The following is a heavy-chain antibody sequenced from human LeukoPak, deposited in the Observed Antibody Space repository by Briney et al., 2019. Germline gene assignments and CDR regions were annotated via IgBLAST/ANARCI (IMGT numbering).Heavy chain of an antibody. D-gene: IGHD3-10*01. CDR1: GFTFSSYA. CDR3: ARDAAGTMVRGVMFPVDY. J-gene: IGHJ4*02. V-gene: IGHV3-30-3*01. CDR2: ISYDGSNK. Sequence: PGGSLRLSCAASGFTFSSYAMHWVRQAPGKGLEWVAVISYDGSNKYYADSVKGRFTISRDNSKNTLYLQMNSLRAEDTAVYYCARDAAGTMVRGVMFPVDYWGQGTLVTVSS.